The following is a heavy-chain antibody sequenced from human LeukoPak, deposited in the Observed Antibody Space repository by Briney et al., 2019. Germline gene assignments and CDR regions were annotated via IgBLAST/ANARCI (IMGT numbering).Heavy chain of an antibody. CDR2: IYHSGST. Sequence: SETLSLTCAVSGGSISSSNWWSWVRQPPGKGLEWIGEIYHSGSTNYNPSLKSRVTISVDKSKNQFSLKLSSVTAADTAVYYCARLIVVVVAAKREGYYYYYMDVWGKGTTVTVSS. CDR3: ARLIVVVVAAKREGYYYYYMDV. CDR1: GGSISSSNW. J-gene: IGHJ6*03. D-gene: IGHD2-15*01. V-gene: IGHV4-4*02.